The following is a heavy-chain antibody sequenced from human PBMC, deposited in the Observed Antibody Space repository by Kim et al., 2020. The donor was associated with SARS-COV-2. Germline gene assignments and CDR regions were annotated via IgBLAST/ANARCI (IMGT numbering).Heavy chain of an antibody. CDR1: GYSISSGYY. D-gene: IGHD6-6*01. V-gene: IGHV4-38-2*02. CDR3: ARGEGWGTAARERGNY. Sequence: SQTLSLTCTVSGYSISSGYYWGWIRQPPGKGLEWIGSIYHSGSTYYNPSLKSRVTISVDTSKNQFSLKLSSVTAADTAVYYCARGEGWGTAARERGNYWGQGTLVTVSS. J-gene: IGHJ4*02. CDR2: IYHSGST.